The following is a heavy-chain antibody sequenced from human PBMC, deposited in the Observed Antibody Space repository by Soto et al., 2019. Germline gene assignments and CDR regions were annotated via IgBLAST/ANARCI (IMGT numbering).Heavy chain of an antibody. Sequence: QVQLHQWGAGLLKPSETLSLTCGVTGGSFSGYYWSWIRQPPGKGLEWIGDINHSGSTNYNPSFKRRLTLSVDTSKTHFSLNLTSVTAADTAVYYCARANILTGFYVTYFEHWGRGILVTVSS. CDR2: INHSGST. J-gene: IGHJ2*01. CDR1: GGSFSGYY. CDR3: ARANILTGFYVTYFEH. D-gene: IGHD3-9*01. V-gene: IGHV4-34*01.